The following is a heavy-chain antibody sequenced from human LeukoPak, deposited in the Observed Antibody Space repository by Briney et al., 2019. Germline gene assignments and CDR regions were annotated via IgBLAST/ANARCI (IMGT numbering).Heavy chain of an antibody. J-gene: IGHJ4*02. D-gene: IGHD5-12*01. CDR2: IYTSGST. CDR1: GGSISSGSYY. CDR3: ARVKQVATIYT. V-gene: IGHV4-61*02. Sequence: SETLSLTCTVSGGSISSGSYYWSWIRQPAGKGLEWIGRIYTSGSTNYNPSLKSRVTISVDTSKNQFSLKLSSVTAADTAVYYCARVKQVATIYTWGQGTLVTVSS.